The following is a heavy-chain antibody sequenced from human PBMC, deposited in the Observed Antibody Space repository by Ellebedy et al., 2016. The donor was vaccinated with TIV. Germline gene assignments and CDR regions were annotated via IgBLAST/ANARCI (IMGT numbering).Heavy chain of an antibody. CDR3: ATKQVAGIDI. J-gene: IGHJ3*02. V-gene: IGHV3-21*01. D-gene: IGHD1-14*01. CDR2: ISSSSSYI. Sequence: GGSLRLSXAASGFTFSSYSMNWVRQAPGKGLEWVSSISSSSSYIYYADSVKGRFTISRDNAKNSLYLQMNSLRAEDTAVYYCATKQVAGIDIWGQGTMVTVSS. CDR1: GFTFSSYS.